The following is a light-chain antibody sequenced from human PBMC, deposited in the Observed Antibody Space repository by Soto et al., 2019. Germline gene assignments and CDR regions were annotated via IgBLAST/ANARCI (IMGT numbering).Light chain of an antibody. Sequence: DIQLTQSPSSLSASVGDRVSITCRVSQGISSSLHWHRQKPGKIRKVLIYSASNLQSGVPARFSGSGSGTDFTLSINSLLPEDVATYCGQRNHSVPPTFGGGTKVDIK. CDR2: SAS. CDR3: QRNHSVPPT. V-gene: IGKV1-27*01. CDR1: QGISSS. J-gene: IGKJ4*01.